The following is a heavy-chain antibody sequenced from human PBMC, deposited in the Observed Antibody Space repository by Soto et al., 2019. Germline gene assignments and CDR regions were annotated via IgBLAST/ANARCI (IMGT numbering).Heavy chain of an antibody. J-gene: IGHJ4*02. CDR1: GGSISSGGYY. CDR3: ARVVPFHDKVTSLHFDY. Sequence: SSETLSLTCTVSGGSISSGGYYWSWIRQHPGKGLEWIGYIYYSGSTYYNPSLKSRVTISVDTSKNQFSLKLSSVTAADTAVYYCARVVPFHDKVTSLHFDYWGQGTLVTVSS. D-gene: IGHD3-10*01. CDR2: IYYSGST. V-gene: IGHV4-30-4*08.